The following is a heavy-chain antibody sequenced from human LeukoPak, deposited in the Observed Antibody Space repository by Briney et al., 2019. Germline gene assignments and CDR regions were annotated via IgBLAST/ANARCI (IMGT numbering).Heavy chain of an antibody. Sequence: PGGSLRLSCAASGFTLSSYAMSWVRQAPGKGLEWVSAISGSGGSTYYADSVKGRFTISRDNSKNTLYLQMNSLRAEDTAVYYCARISSGWYGSWFDPWGQGTLVTVSS. D-gene: IGHD6-19*01. CDR2: ISGSGGST. CDR3: ARISSGWYGSWFDP. J-gene: IGHJ5*02. CDR1: GFTLSSYA. V-gene: IGHV3-23*01.